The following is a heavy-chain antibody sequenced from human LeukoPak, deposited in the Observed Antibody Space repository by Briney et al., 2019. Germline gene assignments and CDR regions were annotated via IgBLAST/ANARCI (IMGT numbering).Heavy chain of an antibody. CDR2: INPSGTGT. D-gene: IGHD5-24*01. Sequence: ASVKVSCKASGYTITNNYMHWVRQAPGQGLEWMGVINPSGTGTSYAQKFQGRITMSRDTSTSTVYMELSSLRSEDAAFYYCATDHSMANTAWWFDPWGQGTLVTVSS. J-gene: IGHJ5*02. CDR3: ATDHSMANTAWWFDP. V-gene: IGHV1-46*01. CDR1: GYTITNNY.